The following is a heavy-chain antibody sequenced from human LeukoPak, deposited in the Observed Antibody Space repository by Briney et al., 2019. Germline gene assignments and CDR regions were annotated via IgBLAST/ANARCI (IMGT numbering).Heavy chain of an antibody. CDR2: TYVGGSS. Sequence: SETLSLTCTVSGVSISNYYWNWIRQPAGKGLEWIGRTYVGGSSKYNPSLKSRVTMSIDASKNQVSLRLGSVTAADTAVYYCARDLLDRGYAYYFDSWGQGTLVTVSS. V-gene: IGHV4-4*07. D-gene: IGHD5-12*01. CDR1: GVSISNYY. J-gene: IGHJ4*02. CDR3: ARDLLDRGYAYYFDS.